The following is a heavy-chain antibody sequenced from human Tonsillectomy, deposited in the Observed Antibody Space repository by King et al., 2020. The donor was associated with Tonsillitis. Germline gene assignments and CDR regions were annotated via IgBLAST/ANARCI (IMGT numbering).Heavy chain of an antibody. J-gene: IGHJ5*02. CDR3: ARQDYCSGGSCNWFDP. Sequence: QLQESGPGLVKPSETLSLTCTVSGGSISSSSYYWGWIRQPPGKGREWIGGIYYSGSTSYNPSLKSRVTLSVDTSKNQFSLKLSSVTAADTAVYYCARQDYCSGGSCNWFDPWGQGTLVTVSS. V-gene: IGHV4-39*01. D-gene: IGHD2-15*01. CDR1: GGSISSSSYY. CDR2: IYYSGST.